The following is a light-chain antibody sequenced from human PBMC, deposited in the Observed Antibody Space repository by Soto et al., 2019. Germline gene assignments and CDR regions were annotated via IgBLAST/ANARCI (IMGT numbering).Light chain of an antibody. J-gene: IGLJ3*02. V-gene: IGLV1-40*01. Sequence: QPVLTQPPSVSGAPGQRVTISCTGSSSNIGAGYDVHWYRQLPGTAPKLLIYDNNNRPSGVPDRFSGSKSGTSASLAITGLQAEDEADYYCQSYDSSLSGWVFGGGTKVTVL. CDR3: QSYDSSLSGWV. CDR1: SSNIGAGYD. CDR2: DNN.